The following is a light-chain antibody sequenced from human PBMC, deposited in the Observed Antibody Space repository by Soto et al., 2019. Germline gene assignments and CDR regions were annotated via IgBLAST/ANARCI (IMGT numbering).Light chain of an antibody. CDR2: DVI. CDR1: SSDVGDYKF. V-gene: IGLV2-14*03. Sequence: QSVLTQPASVSGSPGQSITISCTGTSSDVGDYKFVSWFHHHPGKAPKLMIYDVIDRPSGVSNRFSGSTSGNTASLTISGLQAEDEAPYYCSSYSGLFGGGTKLTVL. CDR3: SSYSGL. J-gene: IGLJ2*01.